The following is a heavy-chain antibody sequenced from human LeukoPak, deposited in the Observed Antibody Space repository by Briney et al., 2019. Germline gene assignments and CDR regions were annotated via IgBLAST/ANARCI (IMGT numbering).Heavy chain of an antibody. Sequence: ASVKVSCKASGYTFTGYYMHWVRQAPGQGLEWMGIINPSGGRTSYAQKFQGRVTMTRDTSTSTVYMELSSLRSEDTAVYYCARDAVVVPSRGNWFDPWGQGTLVTVSS. CDR3: ARDAVVVPSRGNWFDP. D-gene: IGHD2-21*01. CDR1: GYTFTGYY. J-gene: IGHJ5*02. V-gene: IGHV1-46*01. CDR2: INPSGGRT.